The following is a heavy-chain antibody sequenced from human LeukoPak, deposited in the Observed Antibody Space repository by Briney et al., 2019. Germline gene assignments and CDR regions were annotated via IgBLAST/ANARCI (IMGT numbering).Heavy chain of an antibody. CDR3: ARLGYSYGNYYFDY. J-gene: IGHJ4*02. CDR2: IDPNSGGT. CDR1: GYTFTGYN. D-gene: IGHD5-18*01. V-gene: IGHV1-2*02. Sequence: ASVKVSCKASGYTFTGYNMHWVRQAPGQGLEWMGWIDPNSGGTNYAQKFQGRVTLTRDTSTSTAYMELSKLRSDDTAVYYCARLGYSYGNYYFDYWGQGTLVTVSS.